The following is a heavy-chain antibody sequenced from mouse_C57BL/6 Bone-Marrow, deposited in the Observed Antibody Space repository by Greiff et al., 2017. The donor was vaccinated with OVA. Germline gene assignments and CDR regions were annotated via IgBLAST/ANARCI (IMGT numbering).Heavy chain of an antibody. CDR1: GFNIKDDY. Sequence: EVQLQQSGAELVRPGASVKLSCTASGFNIKDDYMHWVKERPEQGLEWIGWIDPENGDTENASKFQGKATITADTSSKTVYLPLSSLTSEDAAVYYCTTYRYWGRGTALTVTS. J-gene: IGHJ2*01. V-gene: IGHV14-4*01. CDR3: TTYRY. CDR2: IDPENGDT.